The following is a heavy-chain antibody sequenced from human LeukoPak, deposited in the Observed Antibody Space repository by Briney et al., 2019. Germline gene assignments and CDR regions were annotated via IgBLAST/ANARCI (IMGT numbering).Heavy chain of an antibody. D-gene: IGHD4-17*01. V-gene: IGHV3-30*06. Sequence: PGGSLRLSCAPSGFTFSSSGMHWVRQPPGKGLEWVAVISYDGSNKYYADSVKGRFTISRDNTKNTLYLQMNSLRVEDTSVYYRARNLCAYGKYYFDYWGQGTLVTVSS. CDR2: ISYDGSNK. J-gene: IGHJ4*02. CDR3: ARNLCAYGKYYFDY. CDR1: GFTFSSSG.